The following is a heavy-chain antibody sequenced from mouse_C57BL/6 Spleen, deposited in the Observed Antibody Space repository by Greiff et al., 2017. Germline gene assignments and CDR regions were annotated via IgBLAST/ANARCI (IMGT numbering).Heavy chain of an antibody. CDR1: GYTFTSYW. J-gene: IGHJ1*03. CDR2: IYPSDSET. CDR3: ARGEGWDVWYFDV. D-gene: IGHD3-3*01. Sequence: QVQLQQPGAELVRPGSSVKLSCKASGYTFTSYWMDWVKQRPGQGLEWIGNIYPSDSETHYNQKFKDKATLTVDKSSSTAYMQLSSLTSEDSAVXYCARGEGWDVWYFDVWGTGTTVTVSS. V-gene: IGHV1-61*01.